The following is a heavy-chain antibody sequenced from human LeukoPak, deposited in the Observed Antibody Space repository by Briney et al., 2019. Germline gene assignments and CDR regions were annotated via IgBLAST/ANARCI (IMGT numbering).Heavy chain of an antibody. CDR3: ARDAFRLLVRGVITEFDY. CDR1: GFTLSSYS. Sequence: PGGSLRLSCAASGFTLSSYSMNWVRQAPGKGLEWVSSISSSSSYIYYADSVKGRITLSRDNAKNSLYLQMNSLRAEDTAVYYCARDAFRLLVRGVITEFDYWGQGTPVTVSS. J-gene: IGHJ4*02. D-gene: IGHD3-10*01. V-gene: IGHV3-21*01. CDR2: ISSSSSYI.